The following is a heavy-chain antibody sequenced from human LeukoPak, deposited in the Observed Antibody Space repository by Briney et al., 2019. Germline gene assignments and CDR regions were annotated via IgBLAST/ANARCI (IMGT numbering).Heavy chain of an antibody. CDR2: INPNSGGT. V-gene: IGHV1-2*02. J-gene: IGHJ4*02. Sequence: ASVKVSCKASGYTFTGYYMHWVRQAPGQGLEWMGWINPNSGGTNYAQKFQGRVTMTRDTSISTAYMELSRLRSDDTAVYCCARSSLRYFDWLPNFDYWGQGTLVTVSS. D-gene: IGHD3-9*01. CDR1: GYTFTGYY. CDR3: ARSSLRYFDWLPNFDY.